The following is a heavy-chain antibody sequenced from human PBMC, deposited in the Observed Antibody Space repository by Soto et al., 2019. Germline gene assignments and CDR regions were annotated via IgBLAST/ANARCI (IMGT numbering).Heavy chain of an antibody. CDR3: AKDYGGKDGDY. V-gene: IGHV1-69*08. CDR1: GGTFSSYT. CDR2: IIPILGIA. Sequence: QVQLVQSGAEVKKPGPSVKVSCKASGGTFSSYTISWVRQAPGQGLEWMGRIIPILGIANYAQKFQGRVTITADKSTSTAYMELSSLRSEDTAVYYCAKDYGGKDGDYWGQGTLVTVSS. J-gene: IGHJ4*02. D-gene: IGHD4-17*01.